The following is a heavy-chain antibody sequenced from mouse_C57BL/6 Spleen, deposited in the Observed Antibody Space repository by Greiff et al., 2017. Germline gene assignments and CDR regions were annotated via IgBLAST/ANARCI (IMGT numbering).Heavy chain of an antibody. J-gene: IGHJ2*01. Sequence: EVQLQQSGPVLVKPGASVKMSCKASGYTFTDYYMNWVKQSPGKSLEWIGVINPYNGGTSYNQKFKGKATLTVDKSSSTAYMELNSLTSEDSAVXYCARRIYYDPSGFDYWGQGTTLTVSS. V-gene: IGHV1-19*01. CDR1: GYTFTDYY. CDR3: ARRIYYDPSGFDY. D-gene: IGHD2-4*01. CDR2: INPYNGGT.